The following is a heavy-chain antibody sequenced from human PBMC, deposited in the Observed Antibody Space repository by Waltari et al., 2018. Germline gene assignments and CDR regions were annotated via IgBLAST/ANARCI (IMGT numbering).Heavy chain of an antibody. CDR3: ARGGSGWHSDY. Sequence: QVQLVQSGAEVKKPGASVKVSCKASGYSFTSYGISWVRQAPGQGLERMGWISVYNGNTKYAQKFQGRVTLTTDTSTSTAYMELRSLTSDDTAVYYCARGGSGWHSDYWGQGTLVTVSS. J-gene: IGHJ4*02. D-gene: IGHD6-19*01. V-gene: IGHV1-18*04. CDR1: GYSFTSYG. CDR2: ISVYNGNT.